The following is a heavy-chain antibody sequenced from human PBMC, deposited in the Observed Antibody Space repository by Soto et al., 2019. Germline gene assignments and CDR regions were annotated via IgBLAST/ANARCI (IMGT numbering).Heavy chain of an antibody. V-gene: IGHV1-3*01. J-gene: IGHJ4*02. CDR2: INAGNGNT. Sequence: EASVKVSCKASGYTFTSYAMHWVRQAPGQRLEWMGWINAGNGNTKYSQKFQGRVTITRDTSASTAYMELSSLRSEDTAVYYCARTGIAAAGIFDYWGQGTLVTVSS. CDR3: ARTGIAAAGIFDY. D-gene: IGHD6-13*01. CDR1: GYTFTSYA.